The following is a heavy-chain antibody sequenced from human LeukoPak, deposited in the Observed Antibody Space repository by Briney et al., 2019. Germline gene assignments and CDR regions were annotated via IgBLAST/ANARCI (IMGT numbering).Heavy chain of an antibody. V-gene: IGHV3-23*01. CDR3: ATAMGATRTLDYFDY. J-gene: IGHJ4*02. CDR2: ISGSGGST. Sequence: GGSLRLSCEVSGFTFSSYAMTWVRQAPGKGLEWVSVISGSGGSTYYADSVKGRFTISRDNSKNTLYLQINSLRAEDTALYYCATAMGATRTLDYFDYWGQGTLVTVSS. CDR1: GFTFSSYA. D-gene: IGHD1-26*01.